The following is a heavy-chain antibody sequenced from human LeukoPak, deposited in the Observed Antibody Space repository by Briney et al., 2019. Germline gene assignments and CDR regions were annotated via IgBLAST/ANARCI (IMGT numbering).Heavy chain of an antibody. Sequence: SAETLSLTCTVSGNSISIGDDYGPWIRRAAGEGLQWIWRIYTSGITPYHRALQSRVTKSGDTSDDLFSRALTPVTAADTAVYYCAKASYSYDISGWVPFDYRGQGTLVTVSS. CDR2: IYTSGIT. CDR3: AKASYSYDISGWVPFDY. V-gene: IGHV4-61*02. D-gene: IGHD3-22*01. J-gene: IGHJ4*02. CDR1: GNSISIGDDY.